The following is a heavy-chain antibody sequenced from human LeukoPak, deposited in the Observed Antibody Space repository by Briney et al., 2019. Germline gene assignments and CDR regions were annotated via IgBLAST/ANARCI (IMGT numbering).Heavy chain of an antibody. Sequence: GGSLRLSCAASGFTFSSYGMHWVRQAPGKGLEWVAFIRYDGSNKYYADSVKGRFTISRDNSKNTLYLQMNSLRAEDTAVYYCAKDKVSFYDSSGYYYXXYWGXXTLXTVSS. V-gene: IGHV3-30*02. CDR2: IRYDGSNK. CDR3: AKDKVSFYDSSGYYYXXY. CDR1: GFTFSSYG. J-gene: IGHJ4*02. D-gene: IGHD3-22*01.